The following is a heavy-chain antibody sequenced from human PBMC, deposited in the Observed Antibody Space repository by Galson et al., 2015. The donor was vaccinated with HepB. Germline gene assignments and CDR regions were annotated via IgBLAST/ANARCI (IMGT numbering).Heavy chain of an antibody. D-gene: IGHD2-2*01. CDR2: IIPTLGTT. CDR3: AVHQNLAPAPIVDF. J-gene: IGHJ4*02. Sequence: SVKVSCKASGGTFSDYAFSWVRQAPGQGLEWVGGIIPTLGTTDYAHEFRDRVTFTNDDSTSTAYMELNGLTSEDTALYYRAVHQNLAPAPIVDFWGQGSLVTVSS. CDR1: GGTFSDYA. V-gene: IGHV1-69*05.